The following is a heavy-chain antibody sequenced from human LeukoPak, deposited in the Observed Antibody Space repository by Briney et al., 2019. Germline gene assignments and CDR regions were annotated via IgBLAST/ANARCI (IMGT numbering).Heavy chain of an antibody. V-gene: IGHV3-21*01. D-gene: IGHD6-19*01. CDR3: ARDGSSGWYSNLLYNWFAP. CDR1: GFTFSSYS. J-gene: IGHJ5*02. CDR2: ISSSSSYI. Sequence: GGSLTLSCAASGFTFSSYSMNWVRQAPGKGLEWVSSISSSSSYIYYAHSVKGRFTISRDNAKNSLSLQMNSLRAEDTAVYYCARDGSSGWYSNLLYNWFAPWGQGTLVTVSS.